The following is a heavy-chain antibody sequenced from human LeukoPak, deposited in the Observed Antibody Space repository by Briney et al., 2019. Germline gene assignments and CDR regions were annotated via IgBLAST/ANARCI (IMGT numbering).Heavy chain of an antibody. J-gene: IGHJ4*02. CDR3: ARDPRHYGSGGYAPALDY. CDR2: ISSSSSYI. V-gene: IGHV3-21*01. Sequence: GGSLRLSCAASGFTFSSYSMNWVRQAPGKGLEWVSSISSSSSYIYYADSVKGRFTISRDNAKNSLYLQMNSLRAEDTAVYYCARDPRHYGSGGYAPALDYWGQGTLVTVSS. CDR1: GFTFSSYS. D-gene: IGHD3-10*01.